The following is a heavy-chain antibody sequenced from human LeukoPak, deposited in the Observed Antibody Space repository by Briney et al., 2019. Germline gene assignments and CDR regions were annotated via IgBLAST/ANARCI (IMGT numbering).Heavy chain of an antibody. J-gene: IGHJ4*02. Sequence: GGSLRLSCATSGFTFTNYAMNWVRQAPGKGLEWVSAVTGPGDTTYYADSVKGRFFMSREDSKTTVYLQMNSLRAEDTAVYYCARVTPYFDYWGQGTLVTVSS. CDR1: GFTFTNYA. V-gene: IGHV3-23*01. CDR2: VTGPGDTT. D-gene: IGHD2-15*01. CDR3: ARVTPYFDY.